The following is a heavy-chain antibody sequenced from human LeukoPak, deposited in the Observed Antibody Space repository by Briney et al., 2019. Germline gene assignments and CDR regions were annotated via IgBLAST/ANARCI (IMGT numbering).Heavy chain of an antibody. D-gene: IGHD2-15*01. Sequence: SETLSLTCTVSGGSISSYYWSWIRQPAGKGLEWIGRIYTSGSTNYNPSLKSRVTMSVDTSKNQFSLKLSSVTAADTAVYYCARGQRLLRRKGSRENDYWGQGTLVTVSS. J-gene: IGHJ4*02. CDR1: GGSISSYY. CDR3: ARGQRLLRRKGSRENDY. CDR2: IYTSGST. V-gene: IGHV4-4*07.